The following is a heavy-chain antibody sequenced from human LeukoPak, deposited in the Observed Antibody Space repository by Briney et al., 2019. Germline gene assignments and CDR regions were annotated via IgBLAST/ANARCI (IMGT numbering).Heavy chain of an antibody. CDR3: GREGGSLKYIDY. Sequence: ASVKVSCKASGNTLTSYYLHWVRQAPGQGLEWTGVIDPSGGRTWYAQKSQGRGTMTRDTSAVYMVLSGLRSEDTAVYYCGREGGSLKYIDYWGQGTLVSVSS. J-gene: IGHJ4*02. V-gene: IGHV1-46*04. CDR1: GNTLTSYY. CDR2: IDPSGGRT. D-gene: IGHD3-16*01.